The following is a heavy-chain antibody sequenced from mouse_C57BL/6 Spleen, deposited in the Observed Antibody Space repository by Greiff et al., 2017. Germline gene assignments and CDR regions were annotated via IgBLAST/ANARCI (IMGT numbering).Heavy chain of an antibody. V-gene: IGHV1-55*01. CDR1: GYTFPSYW. J-gene: IGHJ3*01. CDR2: IYPGSGIT. CDR3: AISNWDQAWFAY. D-gene: IGHD4-1*02. Sequence: QVQLQQPGAELVKPGASVKMSCKASGYTFPSYWITWVKQRPGQGLEWIGDIYPGSGITNYNEKFKSKATQTIDTSSSTAYMQLSSLTSKDSAVYYCAISNWDQAWFAYWGQGTLVTVSA.